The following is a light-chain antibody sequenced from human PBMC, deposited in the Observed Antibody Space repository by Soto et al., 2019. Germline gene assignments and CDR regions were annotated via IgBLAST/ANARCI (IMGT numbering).Light chain of an antibody. Sequence: EIVMTQSPASLSVPPGERATLSCRASQSVSSNFAWYQQKPGQAPRLLIYGASTRATAIPTRFSGGGSGTEFTLTISSLQSEDFAVYYCQQYNNWPQTFGQGTKVDIK. V-gene: IGKV3-15*01. CDR1: QSVSSN. CDR3: QQYNNWPQT. CDR2: GAS. J-gene: IGKJ1*01.